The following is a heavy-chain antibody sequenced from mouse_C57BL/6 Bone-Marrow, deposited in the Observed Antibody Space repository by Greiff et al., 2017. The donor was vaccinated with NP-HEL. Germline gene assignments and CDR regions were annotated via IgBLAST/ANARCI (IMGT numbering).Heavy chain of an antibody. CDR2: INPNNGGT. CDR1: GYTFTDYY. J-gene: IGHJ4*01. Sequence: EVQLQQSGPELVKPGASVKISCKASGYTFTDYYMNWVKQSHGKSLEWIGDINPNNGGTSYNQKFKGKATLTVAKSSSTAYMELRSLTSEESAVEYCARATYYDYDGAMDYWGQGTSVTVSS. V-gene: IGHV1-26*01. CDR3: ARATYYDYDGAMDY. D-gene: IGHD2-4*01.